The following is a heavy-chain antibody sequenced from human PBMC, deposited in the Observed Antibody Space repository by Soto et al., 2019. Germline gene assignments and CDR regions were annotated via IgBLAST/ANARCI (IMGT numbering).Heavy chain of an antibody. Sequence: GESLKISCKCSGYSFSNYWIAWVRQMPGKGLEWMGIIFPADSDTTYSPSFQGQVTISADKSISTASLQWSSPKASDTAMYYCASSVVVPSTMNYFDYWGQGSLVTVSS. J-gene: IGHJ4*02. CDR3: ASSVVVPSTMNYFDY. V-gene: IGHV5-51*01. D-gene: IGHD2-15*01. CDR2: IFPADSDT. CDR1: GYSFSNYW.